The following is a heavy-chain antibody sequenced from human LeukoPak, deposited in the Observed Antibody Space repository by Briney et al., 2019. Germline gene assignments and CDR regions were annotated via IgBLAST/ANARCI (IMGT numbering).Heavy chain of an antibody. D-gene: IGHD6-19*01. CDR3: TRDFSGSYEGGRDY. CDR2: ISSSSNYI. V-gene: IGHV3-21*03. Sequence: GGSLRLSCAASGFIFSRYSMNWVRQAPGKGLEWVSSISSSSNYIYYADSVKGRFTISRDNAKNSLFLQMNSLKTEDTAVYYCTRDFSGSYEGGRDYWGQGTLVTVSS. CDR1: GFIFSRYS. J-gene: IGHJ4*02.